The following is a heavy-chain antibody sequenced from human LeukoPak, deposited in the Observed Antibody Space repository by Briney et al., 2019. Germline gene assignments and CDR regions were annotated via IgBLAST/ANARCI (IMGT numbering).Heavy chain of an antibody. CDR2: IWCDGSHK. CDR3: ARDMGGCGDRFCSYYFDH. CDR1: GFTFRTYG. D-gene: IGHD2-21*02. Sequence: PGGSLRLSCGASGFTFRTYGMNWVRQAPGKGLEWVAVIWCDGSHKYYADSAKGRFTISSDNAKNTVSLPMDSLRVEDTALYYCARDMGGCGDRFCSYYFDHWGQGIQVTVSS. V-gene: IGHV3-33*01. J-gene: IGHJ4*02.